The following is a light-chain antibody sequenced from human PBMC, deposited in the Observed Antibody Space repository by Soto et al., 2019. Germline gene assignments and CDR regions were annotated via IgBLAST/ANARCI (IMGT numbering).Light chain of an antibody. J-gene: IGKJ1*01. CDR2: AAS. V-gene: IGKV1-27*01. CDR1: QGISNY. CDR3: QKYNSAPHG. Sequence: DIQMTQSPSSLSASVGDRVTITCQASQGISNYLAWYQQKPGKVPKLLIYAASTLQSGVPSRFSGSGSGTDFTLTISSLQPEDVATYYCQKYNSAPHGFGQGTKVEIK.